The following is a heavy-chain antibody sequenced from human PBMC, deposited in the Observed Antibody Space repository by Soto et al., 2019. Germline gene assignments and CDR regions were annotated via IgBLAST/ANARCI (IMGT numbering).Heavy chain of an antibody. Sequence: SETLSLTCTVSGGSISSSSYYWGWIRQPPGKGLEWIGSIYYSGSTYYNPSLKSRVTISVDTSKNQFSLKLSSVTAADTAVYYCARHTGYGRIAARPGHWGQGTLVTVSS. V-gene: IGHV4-39*01. CDR1: GGSISSSSYY. CDR3: ARHTGYGRIAARPGH. D-gene: IGHD6-6*01. CDR2: IYYSGST. J-gene: IGHJ4*02.